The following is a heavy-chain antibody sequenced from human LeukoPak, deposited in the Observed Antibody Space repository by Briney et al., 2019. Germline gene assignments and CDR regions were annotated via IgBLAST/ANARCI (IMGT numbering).Heavy chain of an antibody. CDR3: ARALLPRSLFDF. V-gene: IGHV4-59*01. Sequence: PSETLSLTCTVSGGSISSYYWSWIRQPPGKGLEWIGSIYYGGSTYYNPSLKSRVTISVGPSRNQFSLKLTSVTAADTAVYYCARALLPRSLFDFWGQGTLVTVSS. D-gene: IGHD3-10*01. CDR2: IYYGGST. J-gene: IGHJ4*02. CDR1: GGSISSYY.